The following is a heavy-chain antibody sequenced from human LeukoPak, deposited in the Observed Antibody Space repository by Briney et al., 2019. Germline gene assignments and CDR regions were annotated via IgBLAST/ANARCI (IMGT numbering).Heavy chain of an antibody. Sequence: GGSLRLSCAASGFTFSSYAMSWVRQAPGKGLEWVSAISGSGGSTYYADSVKGRFTISRDNSKNTLYLQMNSLRAEDTAVYCCAKTPLGYCSSTSCYGRGFDYWGQGTLVTVSS. D-gene: IGHD2-2*01. J-gene: IGHJ4*02. V-gene: IGHV3-23*01. CDR1: GFTFSSYA. CDR2: ISGSGGST. CDR3: AKTPLGYCSSTSCYGRGFDY.